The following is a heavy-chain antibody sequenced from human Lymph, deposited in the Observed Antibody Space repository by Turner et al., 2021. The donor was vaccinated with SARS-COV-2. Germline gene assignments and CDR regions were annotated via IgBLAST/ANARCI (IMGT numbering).Heavy chain of an antibody. D-gene: IGHD3-10*01. CDR3: ARGDYYGSGSYPGKTFDC. Sequence: QVQLVESGGGVVQPGRSLKPSCAASGFTLSSYAMYWVRQAPGKGLEWVAVISYDGSNKYYADSVKGRFTISRDNSKNTLYLQMNSLRAEDTAVYYCARGDYYGSGSYPGKTFDCWGQGTLVTVSS. CDR1: GFTLSSYA. CDR2: ISYDGSNK. J-gene: IGHJ4*02. V-gene: IGHV3-30-3*01.